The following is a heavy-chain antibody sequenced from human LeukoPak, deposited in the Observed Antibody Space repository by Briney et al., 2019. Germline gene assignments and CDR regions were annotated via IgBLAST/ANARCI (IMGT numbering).Heavy chain of an antibody. CDR2: TYFRSKWYN. Sequence: SQTLSLTCAISGDSVPSNSAAWNWIRQSPSRGLEWLGRTYFRSKWYNDYAVSVKSRISISADTSKNHFSLQLSSVTPDDTAVYYCVRGTGSFGSWGQGTLVTVSS. V-gene: IGHV6-1*01. CDR1: GDSVPSNSAA. J-gene: IGHJ4*02. D-gene: IGHD7-27*01. CDR3: VRGTGSFGS.